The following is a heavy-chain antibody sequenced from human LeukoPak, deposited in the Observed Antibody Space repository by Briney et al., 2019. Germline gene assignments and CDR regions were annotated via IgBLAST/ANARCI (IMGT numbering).Heavy chain of an antibody. D-gene: IGHD2-15*01. J-gene: IGHJ3*02. V-gene: IGHV4-59*02. CDR1: RGSVTSYY. Sequence: SETLSLTCTVSRGSVTSYYWSWIRQPRGKGLEWIGDVYFSGDTKYNPSLQSRATISLDTSQNQFSLRLRSVTAADTAVYYCARDPSHHSGTFDIWGQGTMVTVSS. CDR3: ARDPSHHSGTFDI. CDR2: VYFSGDT.